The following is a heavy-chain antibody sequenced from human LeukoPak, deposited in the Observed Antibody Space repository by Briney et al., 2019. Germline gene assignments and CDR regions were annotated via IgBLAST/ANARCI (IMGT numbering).Heavy chain of an antibody. V-gene: IGHV3-30*03. D-gene: IGHD6-13*01. CDR3: ARVPSIAAVGIRLDY. CDR1: GFTFSNYG. J-gene: IGHJ4*02. Sequence: GGSLRLSCVASGFTFSNYGMHWVRRAAGKGLEWGAVLSYVGRHKYYADSVKGRFTISRDNSKNTLYLQMNSLRAEDTAMYYCARVPSIAAVGIRLDYWGQGTLVTVSS. CDR2: LSYVGRHK.